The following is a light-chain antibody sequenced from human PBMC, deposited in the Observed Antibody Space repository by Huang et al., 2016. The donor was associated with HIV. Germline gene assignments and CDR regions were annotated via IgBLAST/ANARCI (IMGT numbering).Light chain of an antibody. Sequence: DIQMTQSPSTLSASVGDRVTITCRASQSIGSWLAWYQQKPGKAPKLLIDKASSLESGVPSRFSGSGSGTEFTLTISSLQPDDLANYYCQQYNSYSPWTFGQGTKVEIK. CDR3: QQYNSYSPWT. CDR2: KAS. V-gene: IGKV1-5*03. CDR1: QSIGSW. J-gene: IGKJ1*01.